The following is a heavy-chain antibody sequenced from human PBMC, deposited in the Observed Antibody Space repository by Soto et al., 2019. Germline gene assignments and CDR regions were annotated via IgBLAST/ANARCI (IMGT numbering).Heavy chain of an antibody. Sequence: VQLVASGGDLVQPGGSLRRSCAASGFTFSNYWMHWVRQGPGKGLVWVSRVNSDESSTSYADSVKGRFTISRDNDKNTLYLQMSSLRFEDTALYYCVCFECGRTAVVTAMEANGYWGQGTLVTVSS. J-gene: IGHJ4*02. D-gene: IGHD2-21*02. CDR2: VNSDESST. CDR1: GFTFSNYW. V-gene: IGHV3-74*01. CDR3: VCFECGRTAVVTAMEANGY.